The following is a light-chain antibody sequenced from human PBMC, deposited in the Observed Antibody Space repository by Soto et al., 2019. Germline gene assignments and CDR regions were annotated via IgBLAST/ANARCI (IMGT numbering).Light chain of an antibody. J-gene: IGLJ1*01. CDR1: TANIGTNT. Sequence: QSALTQPPSASGTPGQRVTISCSGSTANIGTNTVNWFQHLPGSAPKLLIYTNDQRPSGVPDRFSGSRSGTSASLAISGLQSEDEADYYCATLDDSVYVFGTGTKVTVL. V-gene: IGLV1-44*01. CDR3: ATLDDSVYV. CDR2: TND.